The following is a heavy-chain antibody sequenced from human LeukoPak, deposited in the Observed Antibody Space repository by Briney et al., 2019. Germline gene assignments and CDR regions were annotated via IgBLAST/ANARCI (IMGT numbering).Heavy chain of an antibody. CDR3: AKDRGPIVPAACFDY. Sequence: GGSLRLSCAASGFTFSSYGMHWVRQAPGKGLEWVAFIRYDGSNKYYADSVKGRFTISRDNSKNTLYLQMNSLRAEDTAVYYCAKDRGPIVPAACFDYWGQGTLVTVSS. D-gene: IGHD2-2*01. CDR2: IRYDGSNK. V-gene: IGHV3-30*02. CDR1: GFTFSSYG. J-gene: IGHJ4*02.